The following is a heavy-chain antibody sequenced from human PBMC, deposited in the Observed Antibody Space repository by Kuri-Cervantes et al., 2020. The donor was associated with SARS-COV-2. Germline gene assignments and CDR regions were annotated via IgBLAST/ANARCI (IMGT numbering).Heavy chain of an antibody. V-gene: IGHV3-21*01. Sequence: GESLKISCTASGFTFGDYAMSWVRQAPGKGLEWVSSISSSSSYIYYADSVKGRFTISRDNAKNSLYLQMNSLRAEDTAVYYCARDTLRRGHNDAFDIWGQGTMVTVSS. D-gene: IGHD5-18*01. CDR3: ARDTLRRGHNDAFDI. CDR2: ISSSSSYI. CDR1: GFTFGDYA. J-gene: IGHJ3*02.